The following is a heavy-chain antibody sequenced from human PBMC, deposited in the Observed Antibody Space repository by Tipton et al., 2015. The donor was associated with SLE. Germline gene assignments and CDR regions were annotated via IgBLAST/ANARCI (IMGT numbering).Heavy chain of an antibody. Sequence: SLRLSCAASGCTFSSYAMSWVRQAPGKGLEWVSVTSVGAGTTYYADSVKGRFTISRDNSKNTLYLQLNSLRAEDTAVYYCAKDPSGVYSGYDYDYFDYWGQGTLVTVSS. V-gene: IGHV3-23*01. CDR3: AKDPSGVYSGYDYDYFDY. J-gene: IGHJ4*02. CDR2: TSVGAGTT. CDR1: GCTFSSYA. D-gene: IGHD5-12*01.